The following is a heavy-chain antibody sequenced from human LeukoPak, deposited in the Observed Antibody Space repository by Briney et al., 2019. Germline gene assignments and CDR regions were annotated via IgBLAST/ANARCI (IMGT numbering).Heavy chain of an antibody. CDR2: IWYDGSNK. Sequence: PGRSLRLSCAASGFTFSSYGMHWVRQAPGKGLEWVALIWYDGSNKYYADSVKGRFTISRDNSKNSLYLQMDSLRVEDTAVYYCARGEGSDYWGQGTLVTVSP. D-gene: IGHD3-10*01. V-gene: IGHV3-33*01. CDR3: ARGEGSDY. CDR1: GFTFSSYG. J-gene: IGHJ4*02.